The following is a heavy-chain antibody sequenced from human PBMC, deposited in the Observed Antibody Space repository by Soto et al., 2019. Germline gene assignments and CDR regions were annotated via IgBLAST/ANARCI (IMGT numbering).Heavy chain of an antibody. CDR1: GFTFSDHY. Sequence: PGGSLRLSFAASGFTFSDHYMDWVRQAPGKGLEWVGRSKNKADSYTTEYAASVKGRFTISRDGSKHSLFLQMNSLKTEDTAVYYCTVWGSGNDFGAAWGQGILVTVSS. V-gene: IGHV3-72*01. J-gene: IGHJ4*02. D-gene: IGHD3-10*01. CDR2: SKNKADSYTT. CDR3: TVWGSGNDFGAA.